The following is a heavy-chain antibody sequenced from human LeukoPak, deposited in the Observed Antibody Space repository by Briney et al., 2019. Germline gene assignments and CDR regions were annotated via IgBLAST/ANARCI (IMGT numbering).Heavy chain of an antibody. J-gene: IGHJ4*02. CDR3: ARGSATYDFWSGLDY. CDR1: GGTFSSYA. Sequence: GASVKVSCKASGGTFSSYAISWVRQAPGQGLEWMGGIIPIFGTANYAQKFQGRVTMTRDTSTSTVYMELSSLRSEDTAVYYCARGSATYDFWSGLDYWGQGTLVTVSS. D-gene: IGHD3-3*01. CDR2: IIPIFGTA. V-gene: IGHV1-69*05.